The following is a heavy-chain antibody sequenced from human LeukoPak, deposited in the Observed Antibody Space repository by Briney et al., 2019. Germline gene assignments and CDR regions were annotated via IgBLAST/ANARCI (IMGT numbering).Heavy chain of an antibody. V-gene: IGHV4-38-2*02. CDR2: IYHSGST. D-gene: IGHD2-15*01. Sequence: SETLSLTCTVSGYSISSGYYWGWIRQPPGKGLEWIGSIYHSGSTYYNPSLKSRVTISVDTSKNQFSLKLSSVTAADTAVYYCARAIVVVAAINFGYWGQGTLVTVSS. J-gene: IGHJ4*02. CDR3: ARAIVVVAAINFGY. CDR1: GYSISSGYY.